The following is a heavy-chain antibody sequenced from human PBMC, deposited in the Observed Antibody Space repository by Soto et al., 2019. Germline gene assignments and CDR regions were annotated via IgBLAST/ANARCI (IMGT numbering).Heavy chain of an antibody. D-gene: IGHD3-22*01. CDR2: ILYDGSDE. CDR3: AKDDTSGYYYIDY. CDR1: GCTFSSHG. Sequence: PGGSLRLSCASSGCTFSSHGMHWVRQAPGKGLEWVALILYDGSDEFYTDSVRGRFTISRDDSKNTLYLQMNSLRAEDTAVYYCAKDDTSGYYYIDYWGQGTLVTVSS. J-gene: IGHJ4*02. V-gene: IGHV3-30*02.